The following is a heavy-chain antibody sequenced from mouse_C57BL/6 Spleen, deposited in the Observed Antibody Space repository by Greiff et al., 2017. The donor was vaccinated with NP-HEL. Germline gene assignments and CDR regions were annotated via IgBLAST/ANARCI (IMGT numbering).Heavy chain of an antibody. CDR1: GFTFSDYY. CDR2: ISNGGGST. Sequence: EVMLVESGGGLVQPGGSLKLSCAASGFTFSDYYMYWVRQTPEKRLEWVAYISNGGGSTYYPDTVKGRFTISRDNAKNTLYLQMSRLKSEDTAMYYCARPPAYYSNHRYFDVWGTGTTVTVSS. J-gene: IGHJ1*03. D-gene: IGHD2-5*01. CDR3: ARPPAYYSNHRYFDV. V-gene: IGHV5-12*01.